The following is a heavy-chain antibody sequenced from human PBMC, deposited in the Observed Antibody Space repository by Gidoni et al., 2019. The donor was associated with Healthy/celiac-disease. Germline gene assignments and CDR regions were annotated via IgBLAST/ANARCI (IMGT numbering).Heavy chain of an antibody. D-gene: IGHD3-3*01. V-gene: IGHV3-48*04. CDR2: ISSSSSTI. CDR3: ARDRIQDLGDFWSGYYAD. Sequence: EVQLVESGGCLVQPGGSLRLSCAASGFTFSSYSRNWVRQAPGKGLEWVSYISSSSSTIYYADSVKGRFTISRDNAKNSLYLQMNSLRAEDTAVYYCARDRIQDLGDFWSGYYADWGQGTTVTVSS. CDR1: GFTFSSYS. J-gene: IGHJ6*02.